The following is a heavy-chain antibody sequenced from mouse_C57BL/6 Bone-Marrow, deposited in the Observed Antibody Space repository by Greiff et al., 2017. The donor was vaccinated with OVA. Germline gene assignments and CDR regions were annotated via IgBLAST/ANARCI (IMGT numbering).Heavy chain of an antibody. CDR2: FYPGSGSI. Sequence: QVQLQQSGAELVKPGASVKLSCKASGYTFTEYTIHWVKQRSGQGLEWIGWFYPGSGSIKYNEKFKDKATLTADKSSSTVYMELSRLTSEDSAVYFCARHEDLDYYGSSYFDYWGQGTTLTVSS. D-gene: IGHD1-1*01. V-gene: IGHV1-62-2*01. CDR1: GYTFTEYT. J-gene: IGHJ2*01. CDR3: ARHEDLDYYGSSYFDY.